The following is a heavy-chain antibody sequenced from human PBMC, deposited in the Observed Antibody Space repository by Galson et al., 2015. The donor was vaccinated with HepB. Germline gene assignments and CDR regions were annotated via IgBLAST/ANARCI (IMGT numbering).Heavy chain of an antibody. CDR3: AGHYDYGDYVVYY. V-gene: IGHV5-10-1*01. CDR2: IDPSDSYT. CDR1: GYRFTTYW. Sequence: QSGAEVKKPGESLRISCKGSGYRFTTYWISWVRQMPGKGLEWMGRIDPSDSYTNYSPSFQGHVTISADKSISTAYLQWSSLKASDTAMYYCAGHYDYGDYVVYYWGQGTLVTVSS. J-gene: IGHJ4*02. D-gene: IGHD4-17*01.